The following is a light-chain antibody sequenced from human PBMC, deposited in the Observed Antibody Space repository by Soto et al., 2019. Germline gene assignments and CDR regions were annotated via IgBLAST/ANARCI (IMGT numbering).Light chain of an antibody. J-gene: IGLJ1*01. CDR2: EVS. CDR3: SSYTSSSTYV. V-gene: IGLV2-14*01. CDR1: SSDVGGYNY. Sequence: QSALTQPASVSGSPGQSITISCTGTSSDVGGYNYVSWYQQHPGKAPKLMIYEVSNRPSGVSNRFFCSKSGNTASLTISGLQAEYASDYYCSSYTSSSTYVFGTGTKLTVL.